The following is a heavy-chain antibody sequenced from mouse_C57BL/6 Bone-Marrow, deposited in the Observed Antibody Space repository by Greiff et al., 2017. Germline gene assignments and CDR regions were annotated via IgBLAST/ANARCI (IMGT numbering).Heavy chain of an antibody. V-gene: IGHV1-82*01. D-gene: IGHD3-3*01. CDR1: GYAFSSSW. J-gene: IGHJ2*01. CDR2: IYPGDGDT. CDR3: ARGGRGTPYFDY. Sequence: VKLQESGPELVKPGASVKISCKASGYAFSSSWMNWVKQRPGKGLEWIGRIYPGDGDTNYNGKFKGKATLTADKSSSTAYMQLSSLTSEDSAVYFCARGGRGTPYFDYWGQGTTLTVSS.